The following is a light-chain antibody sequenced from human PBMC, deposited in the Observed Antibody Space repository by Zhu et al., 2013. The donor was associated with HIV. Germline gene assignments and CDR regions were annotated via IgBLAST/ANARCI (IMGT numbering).Light chain of an antibody. CDR3: AAWDGSLNVGV. CDR2: GNN. Sequence: QSVLTQPPSVSGTPGQRVTISSSGSTSNIGTNDVNWYQQFPGTAPKLLIFGNNQRPSGVPDRFSGSKSGTSASLAISGLQSEDEADYYCAAWDGSLNVGVFGGGTKLTVL. V-gene: IGLV1-44*01. CDR1: TSNIGTND. J-gene: IGLJ3*02.